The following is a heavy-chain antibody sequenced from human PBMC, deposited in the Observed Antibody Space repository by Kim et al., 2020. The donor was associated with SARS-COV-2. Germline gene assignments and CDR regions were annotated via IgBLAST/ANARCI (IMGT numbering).Heavy chain of an antibody. CDR2: VNTNTGNP. D-gene: IGHD5-12*01. CDR3: AKDGGSGYYRLV. Sequence: ASVKVSCKASGYTFTNYAIHWVRQAPGQGLEWMGWVNTNTGNPGYAQGFTGRLVFSLDTSVTTAYVEISSLKVEDTAVYYCAKDGGSGYYRLVWGQGATVTVSS. J-gene: IGHJ6*02. CDR1: GYTFTNYA. V-gene: IGHV7-4-1*02.